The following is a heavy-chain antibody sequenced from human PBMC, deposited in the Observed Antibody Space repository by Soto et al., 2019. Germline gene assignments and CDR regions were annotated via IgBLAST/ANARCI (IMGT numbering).Heavy chain of an antibody. CDR1: GGSISSYY. CDR2: IYYSGST. CDR3: ARRYGSFFDI. Sequence: QVQLQESGPGLVKPSETLSLTCTVSGGSISSYYWSWIRQPPGKGLEWIGYIYYSGSTNYNPSLKSRVPKSVETSKNQFSLTLSSVTAADTAVYYCARRYGSFFDIWGQGTMVTVSS. J-gene: IGHJ3*02. D-gene: IGHD3-10*01. V-gene: IGHV4-59*08.